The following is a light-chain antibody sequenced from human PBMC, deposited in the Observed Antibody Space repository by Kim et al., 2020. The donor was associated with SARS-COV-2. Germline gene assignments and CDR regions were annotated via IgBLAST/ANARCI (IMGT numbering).Light chain of an antibody. J-gene: IGKJ5*01. CDR3: QQRSNFPII. Sequence: LSPGERATLSCRASQSINNYLGWYQQKPGQAPRLLIYDASNRATGIPARFSGSGSGTDFTLTISSLEPEDFAVYYCQQRSNFPIIFGQGTRLEIK. CDR2: DAS. V-gene: IGKV3-11*01. CDR1: QSINNY.